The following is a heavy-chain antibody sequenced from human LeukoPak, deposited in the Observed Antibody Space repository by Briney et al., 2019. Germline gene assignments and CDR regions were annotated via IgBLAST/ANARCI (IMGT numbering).Heavy chain of an antibody. V-gene: IGHV4-59*01. J-gene: IGHJ6*02. D-gene: IGHD2-15*01. CDR2: IYDSGST. Sequence: PSETLSLTCTVSGGSISSYYWSWIRQPPGKGLEWIGHIYDSGSTNYNPSLKSRVTISVDTSKNQFSLNLSSVTAADTAVYYCARGYCSGGCYHMYGMDVWGQGTTVTVSS. CDR1: GGSISSYY. CDR3: ARGYCSGGCYHMYGMDV.